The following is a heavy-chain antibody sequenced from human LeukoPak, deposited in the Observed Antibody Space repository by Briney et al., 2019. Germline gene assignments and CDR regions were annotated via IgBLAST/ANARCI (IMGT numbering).Heavy chain of an antibody. D-gene: IGHD2-2*01. V-gene: IGHV4-59*01. CDR2: IYYSGST. CDR1: GGSISNYY. Sequence: SETLSLTCTVSGGSISNYYWSWIRQPPGKGLEWIGYIYYSGSTNYNPSLKSRVTISVDTSKNQFSLKLSSVTADDTAVYYCARLADCSSSSCRSFDYWGQGTLVTVSS. CDR3: ARLADCSSSSCRSFDY. J-gene: IGHJ4*02.